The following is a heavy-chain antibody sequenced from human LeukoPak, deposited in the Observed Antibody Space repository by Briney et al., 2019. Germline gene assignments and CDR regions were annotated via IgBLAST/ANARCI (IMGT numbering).Heavy chain of an antibody. Sequence: SETLSLTCTVSGGSISSYYWSWIRQPAGKGLEWIGRIYTSGSTNYNPSLKSRVTMSVDTSKNQFSLKLSSVTAADTAVYYCARVAYCSGGSCYSTVPLFDYWGQGTLVTVFS. V-gene: IGHV4-4*07. CDR3: ARVAYCSGGSCYSTVPLFDY. D-gene: IGHD2-15*01. CDR1: GGSISSYY. CDR2: IYTSGST. J-gene: IGHJ4*02.